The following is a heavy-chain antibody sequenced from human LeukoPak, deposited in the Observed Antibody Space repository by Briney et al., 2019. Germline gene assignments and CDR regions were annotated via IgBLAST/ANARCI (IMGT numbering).Heavy chain of an antibody. CDR3: ASGDYYFDY. D-gene: IGHD7-27*01. V-gene: IGHV4-59*01. J-gene: IGHJ4*02. CDR1: GGSISSFY. CDR2: IYYNGST. Sequence: PSETLSLTCTVSGGSISSFYWSWLRQPPEKGLEWIGYIYYNGSTKYNPSLKSRVTISVDTSKNQVSLKLSSVTAADTAVYYCASGDYYFDYWGQGTLVTVSS.